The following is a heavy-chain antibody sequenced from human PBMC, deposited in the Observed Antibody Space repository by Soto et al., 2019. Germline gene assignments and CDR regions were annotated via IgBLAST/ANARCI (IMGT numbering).Heavy chain of an antibody. J-gene: IGHJ4*02. CDR2: ISGSGGST. CDR1: GFTFSSYA. D-gene: IGHD3-10*01. CDR3: AKAFNYYGSGSYYKTPYYFDY. Sequence: GGSLRLSCAASGFTFSSYAMSWVRQAPGKGLEWVSAISGSGGSTYYADSVKGRFTISRDNSKNTLYLQMNSLRAEDTAVYYCAKAFNYYGSGSYYKTPYYFDYWGQGTLVTVSS. V-gene: IGHV3-23*01.